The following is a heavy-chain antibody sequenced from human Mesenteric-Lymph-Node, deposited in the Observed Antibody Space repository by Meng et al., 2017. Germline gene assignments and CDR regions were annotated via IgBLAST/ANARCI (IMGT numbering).Heavy chain of an antibody. CDR1: GGSIRGYY. CDR2: ISYSGST. V-gene: IGHV4-59*07. J-gene: IGHJ4*02. CDR3: ASYGPCFGNNCPLSSFDH. D-gene: IGHD1-20*01. Sequence: QGHPTESGPGRGKTSGTLSLICTVSGGSIRGYYGSWIRQPPGKGLEWIGYISYSGSTNYNPSLESRVTISVDTSKNQFSLNLSSVTAADTAVYYCASYGPCFGNNCPLSSFDHWGQGTLVTVSS.